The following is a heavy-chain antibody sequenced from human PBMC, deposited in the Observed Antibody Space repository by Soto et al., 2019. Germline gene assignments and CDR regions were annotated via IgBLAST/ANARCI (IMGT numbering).Heavy chain of an antibody. Sequence: QVQLVQSGAEVKKPGSSVKVSCKSSGGTFSSHSINWVRQAPGQRLEWMGWINAGYGNTKSSQKFQDRVTISRDTSASTAYMELTSLRSEDTAVYYCARDTGDGTFDFWGQGTLVTVSS. V-gene: IGHV1-3*01. CDR1: GGTFSSHS. D-gene: IGHD7-27*01. J-gene: IGHJ4*02. CDR3: ARDTGDGTFDF. CDR2: INAGYGNT.